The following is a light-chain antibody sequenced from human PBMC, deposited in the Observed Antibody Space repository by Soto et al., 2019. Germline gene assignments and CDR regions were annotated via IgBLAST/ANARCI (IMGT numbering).Light chain of an antibody. CDR3: QQYYSTPPT. J-gene: IGKJ4*01. CDR2: WAS. CDR1: QSVLYSSNNKNY. V-gene: IGKV4-1*01. Sequence: DIVMTQSPYSLAVSLGERATINCKSSQSVLYSSNNKNYLAWYQQKPGQPPKLLIYWASTRESGVPDRCSGSGSGTDFTLTISSLQAEDVAVYYCQQYYSTPPTFGGGTKVEIK.